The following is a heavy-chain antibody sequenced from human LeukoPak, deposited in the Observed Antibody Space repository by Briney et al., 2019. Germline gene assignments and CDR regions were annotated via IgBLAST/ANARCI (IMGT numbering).Heavy chain of an antibody. CDR3: ARRNYYGSGGLGRPFDY. J-gene: IGHJ4*02. CDR1: GFTFSSYS. V-gene: IGHV3-48*02. Sequence: PGGSLRLSCAASGFTFSSYSMNWVRQAPGKGLEWVSYISRSSSTIYYADSVKGRFTISRDNAKNSLYLLMNSLRDEDTAVYYCARRNYYGSGGLGRPFDYWGQGTLVTVSS. D-gene: IGHD3-10*01. CDR2: ISRSSSTI.